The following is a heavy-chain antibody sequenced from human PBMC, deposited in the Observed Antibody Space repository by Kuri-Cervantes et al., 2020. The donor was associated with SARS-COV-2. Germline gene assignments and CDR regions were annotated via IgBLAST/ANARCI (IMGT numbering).Heavy chain of an antibody. CDR1: GGSISSYY. CDR3: ARSTLPAARYNWFDP. D-gene: IGHD2-2*01. CDR2: IYYSGST. J-gene: IGHJ5*02. Sequence: SETLSLTCTVSGGSISSYYWSWIRQPPGKGLEWIGYIYYSGSTNYNPSLKSRVTISVDTSKNQFSLKLSSVTAADTAVYYCARSTLPAARYNWFDPWGRGTLVTVSS. V-gene: IGHV4-59*01.